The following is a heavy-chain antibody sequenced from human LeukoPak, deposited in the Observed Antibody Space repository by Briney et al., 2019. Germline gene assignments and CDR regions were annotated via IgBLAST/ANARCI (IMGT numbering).Heavy chain of an antibody. Sequence: SETLSLTCTVSGGSIRSSYYYWGWIRQPPGKGLEWIGSIYDSGSTNYNPSLKSRVTISVDTSKNQFSLKLSSVTAADTAVYYCARGRDESLCRGGSCYRLDYWGQGTLVTVSS. J-gene: IGHJ4*02. CDR1: GGSIRSSYYY. V-gene: IGHV4-39*07. CDR2: IYDSGST. CDR3: ARGRDESLCRGGSCYRLDY. D-gene: IGHD2-15*01.